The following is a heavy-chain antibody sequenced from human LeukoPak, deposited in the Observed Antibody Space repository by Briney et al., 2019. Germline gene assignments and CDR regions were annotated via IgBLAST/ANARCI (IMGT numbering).Heavy chain of an antibody. CDR3: ARDPGRGGKAVMDY. Sequence: GGSLRLSCTTSGFNFRAYWMGWVRQAPGKGLEWVANIREDGSVKNYVDSVRGRFTISRDNAKDSLSLEMSSLRDEDTAVYYCARDPGRGGKAVMDYWGQGTQVTVSS. D-gene: IGHD3-16*01. CDR2: IREDGSVK. CDR1: GFNFRAYW. V-gene: IGHV3-7*01. J-gene: IGHJ4*02.